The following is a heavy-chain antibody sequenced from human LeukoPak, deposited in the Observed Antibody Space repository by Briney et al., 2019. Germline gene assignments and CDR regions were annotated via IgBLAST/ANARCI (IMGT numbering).Heavy chain of an antibody. CDR1: GYTFSPYW. J-gene: IGHJ4*02. Sequence: PGGSLRLSCVASGYTFSPYWMSWVRQTPGKGLEWVASISNGGSATYYVDSVRGRFTISRDDAKNSLYLQMNSLRAEDTAVYYCAKGEASGHSPYWGQGTLVTVSS. D-gene: IGHD3-3*01. V-gene: IGHV3-7*03. CDR3: AKGEASGHSPY. CDR2: ISNGGSAT.